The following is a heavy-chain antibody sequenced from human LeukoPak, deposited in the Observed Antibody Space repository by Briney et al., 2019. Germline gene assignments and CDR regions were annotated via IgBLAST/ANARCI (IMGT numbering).Heavy chain of an antibody. CDR1: GFTFSSYA. Sequence: GGSLRLSCSASGFTFSSYAMHWVRQAPGKGLEYVSAISSNGGSTYYADSVKGRFTISRDNSKNTLYLQMSSLRAEDTAVYYCVKDLRGTAMVYYFDYWGQGTLVTVPS. J-gene: IGHJ4*02. CDR2: ISSNGGST. CDR3: VKDLRGTAMVYYFDY. D-gene: IGHD5-18*01. V-gene: IGHV3-64D*09.